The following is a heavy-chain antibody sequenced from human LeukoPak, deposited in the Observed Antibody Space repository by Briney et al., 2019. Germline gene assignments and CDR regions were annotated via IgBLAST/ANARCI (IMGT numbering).Heavy chain of an antibody. J-gene: IGHJ4*02. CDR1: GFTFSSYW. D-gene: IGHD6-19*01. Sequence: GGSLRLSCAASGFTFSSYWMHWARQAPGKGLVWVSRINSDGISTSYADSVKGRFTISRDNAKNTLYLQMNSLRAEDTAVYYCARVGYSSGWYFFDYWGQGTLVTVSS. CDR2: INSDGIST. CDR3: ARVGYSSGWYFFDY. V-gene: IGHV3-74*01.